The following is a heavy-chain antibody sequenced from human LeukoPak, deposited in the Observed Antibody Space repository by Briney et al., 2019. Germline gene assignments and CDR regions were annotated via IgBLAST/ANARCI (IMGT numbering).Heavy chain of an antibody. D-gene: IGHD5-18*01. J-gene: IGHJ4*02. CDR1: GGSFSGYY. CDR3: GYGYFFDY. Sequence: SETLSLTCAAYGGSFSGYYWSWIRQPPGKGLEWIGEINHSGSTNYNPSLKSRVTISVDTSKNQFSLKLSSVTAADTAVYYCGYGYFFDYWGQGTLVTVSS. V-gene: IGHV4-34*01. CDR2: INHSGST.